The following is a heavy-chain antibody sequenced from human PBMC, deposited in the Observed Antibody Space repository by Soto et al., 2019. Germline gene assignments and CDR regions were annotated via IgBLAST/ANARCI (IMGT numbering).Heavy chain of an antibody. CDR1: GGTFSSYT. J-gene: IGHJ4*02. V-gene: IGHV1-69*02. CDR2: IIPILGIA. Sequence: QVQLVQSGAEVKKPESSVKVSCKASGGTFSSYTISWVRQAPGQGLEWMGRIIPILGIANYAQKFQGRVTITADKSTSTAYMELSSLRSEDTAVYYCASPDGRLRYFDWSPLYYWGQGTLVTVSS. CDR3: ASPDGRLRYFDWSPLYY. D-gene: IGHD3-9*01.